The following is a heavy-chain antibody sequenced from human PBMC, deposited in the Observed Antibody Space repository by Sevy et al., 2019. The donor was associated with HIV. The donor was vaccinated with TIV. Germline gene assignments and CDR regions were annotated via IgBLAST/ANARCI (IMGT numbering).Heavy chain of an antibody. D-gene: IGHD3-22*01. J-gene: IGHJ4*02. CDR3: ARAGAPYYDSSEGYYFDY. CDR2: ISYDGSNK. Sequence: GGSLRLSCAASGFTFSSYAMHWVRQAPVKGLEWVAVISYDGSNKYYADSVKGRFTMSRDNSKNTLYLQMNSLRAEDTAVYYCARAGAPYYDSSEGYYFDYWGQGTLVTVSS. CDR1: GFTFSSYA. V-gene: IGHV3-30-3*01.